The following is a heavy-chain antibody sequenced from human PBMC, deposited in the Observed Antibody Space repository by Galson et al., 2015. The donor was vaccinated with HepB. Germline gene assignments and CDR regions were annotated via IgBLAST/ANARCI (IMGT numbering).Heavy chain of an antibody. Sequence: SLRLSCAASGFTFSRYWMNWVRQAPGKGPVWVSRINSDGRRTYYAGFVEGRFTISRVNAESTLYLQMHSLRAEDTAVYYCITDSGPWGQGTLVTVSS. CDR2: INSDGRRT. J-gene: IGHJ5*02. V-gene: IGHV3-74*01. CDR1: GFTFSRYW. CDR3: ITDSGP. D-gene: IGHD1-14*01.